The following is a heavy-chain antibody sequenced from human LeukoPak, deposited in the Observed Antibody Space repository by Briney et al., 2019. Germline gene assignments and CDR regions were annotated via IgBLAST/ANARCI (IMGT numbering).Heavy chain of an antibody. Sequence: ASVKVSCKASGYTFTGYYMHWVRQAPGQGLEWMGWINPNSDGTNYAQKFQGRVTMTTDTSTSTAYMELRSLKYDDTAVYYCARGALGFCSGGSCSSFDYWGQGTLVTVSS. J-gene: IGHJ4*02. V-gene: IGHV1-2*02. CDR3: ARGALGFCSGGSCSSFDY. D-gene: IGHD2-15*01. CDR1: GYTFTGYY. CDR2: INPNSDGT.